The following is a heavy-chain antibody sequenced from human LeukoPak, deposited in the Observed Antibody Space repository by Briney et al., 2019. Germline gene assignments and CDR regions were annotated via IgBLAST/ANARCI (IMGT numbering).Heavy chain of an antibody. D-gene: IGHD2-21*02. J-gene: IGHJ3*02. V-gene: IGHV3-21*04. CDR1: GFTFSSYS. CDR2: ISSSSNYI. Sequence: PGGSLRLSCAASGFTFSSYSMNWVRQAPGKGLEWVSSISSSSNYIYYADSVKGRFTISRNNSKNTLYLQMNSLRAEDTAVYYCAKDGAPVTGEGAFDIWGQGTMVTVSS. CDR3: AKDGAPVTGEGAFDI.